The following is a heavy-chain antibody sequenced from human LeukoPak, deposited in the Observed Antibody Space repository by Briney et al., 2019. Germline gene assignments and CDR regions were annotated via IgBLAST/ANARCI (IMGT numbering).Heavy chain of an antibody. Sequence: ASVKVSCKASGYTFTSYGISWVRQAPGQGLEWMGWINPNSGGTNYAQKFQGRVTMTRDTSISTAYMELSRLRSDDTAVYYCARDITMVRGVADYWGQGTLVTVSS. CDR3: ARDITMVRGVADY. J-gene: IGHJ4*02. CDR2: INPNSGGT. V-gene: IGHV1-2*02. CDR1: GYTFTSYG. D-gene: IGHD3-10*01.